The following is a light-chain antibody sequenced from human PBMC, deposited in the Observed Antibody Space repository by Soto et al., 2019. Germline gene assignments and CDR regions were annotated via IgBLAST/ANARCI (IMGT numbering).Light chain of an antibody. CDR1: SSDIATYNY. V-gene: IGLV2-11*01. CDR2: DVS. J-gene: IGLJ3*02. CDR3: CSYAGSYIWV. Sequence: QSALTQPRSVSGSPGQSVTISCTGTSSDIATYNYVSWYQQEPGKAPKVMIYDVSKRPSGVPDRFSGSKSGNTASLTISGLRAEDEADYYCCSYAGSYIWVFGGGTKVTVL.